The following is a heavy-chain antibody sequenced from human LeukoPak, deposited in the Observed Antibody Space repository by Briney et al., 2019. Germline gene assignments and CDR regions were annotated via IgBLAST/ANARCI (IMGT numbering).Heavy chain of an antibody. CDR2: IDHSGGT. CDR1: GASFSGFY. J-gene: IGHJ4*02. Sequence: SETLSLTCAVSGASFSGFYWSWIRQLPGKGLEWIGQIDHSGGTIYNPSLKSRVTMSLDTSKNQFSLKLSSVTAADTAMYYCARDTNGWYKVLDYWGQGTLVTVSS. V-gene: IGHV4-34*01. CDR3: ARDTNGWYKVLDY. D-gene: IGHD6-19*01.